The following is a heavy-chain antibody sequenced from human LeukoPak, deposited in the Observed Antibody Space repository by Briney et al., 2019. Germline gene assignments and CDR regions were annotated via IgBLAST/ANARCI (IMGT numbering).Heavy chain of an antibody. D-gene: IGHD6-19*01. Sequence: GASVKVSCKASGYTFTSYDINWVRQATGQGLEWMGWMNPNSGNTGYAQKFQGRVTMTRDTSTSTVYMELSSLRSEDTAVYYCARDIAVAGPHWYFDLWGRGTLVTVSS. CDR1: GYTFTSYD. V-gene: IGHV1-8*01. CDR3: ARDIAVAGPHWYFDL. CDR2: MNPNSGNT. J-gene: IGHJ2*01.